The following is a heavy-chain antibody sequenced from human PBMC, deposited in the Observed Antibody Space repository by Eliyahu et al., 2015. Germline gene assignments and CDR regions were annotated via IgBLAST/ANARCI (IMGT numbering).Heavy chain of an antibody. CDR3: ARQLDCSGGSCPQMNWFDP. J-gene: IGHJ5*02. CDR1: GXSFTNYW. CDR2: IYPGDSDT. Sequence: EVQLVQSGAEVKKPGESLKISCKXSGXSFTNYWXGWVRQMPGKGLXWXGIIYPGDSDTRYSPSFQGQVTISADKSISTAYLQWSSLKASDTAMYYCARQLDCSGGSCPQMNWFDPWGQGTLVTVSS. V-gene: IGHV5-51*01. D-gene: IGHD2-15*01.